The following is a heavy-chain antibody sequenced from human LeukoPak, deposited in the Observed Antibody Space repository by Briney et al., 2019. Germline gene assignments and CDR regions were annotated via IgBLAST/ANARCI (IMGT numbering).Heavy chain of an antibody. CDR2: ISYDGNNK. CDR1: GFTFSSYA. J-gene: IGHJ4*02. Sequence: GGSLRLSCAASGFTFSSYAMHWVRQAPGKGLEWVAVISYDGNNKYFADSVKGRFTISRDNSKNTLYLQMNSLRAEDTAVYYCAKLGSYYTFDYWGQGTLVTVSS. D-gene: IGHD1-26*01. CDR3: AKLGSYYTFDY. V-gene: IGHV3-30-3*02.